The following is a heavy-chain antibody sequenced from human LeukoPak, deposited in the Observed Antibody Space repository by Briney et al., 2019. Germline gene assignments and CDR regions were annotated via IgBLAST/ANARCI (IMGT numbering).Heavy chain of an antibody. D-gene: IGHD4-17*01. J-gene: IGHJ5*02. CDR2: INHSGST. V-gene: IGHV4-34*01. Sequence: SETLSLTCAVYGGSFSGYYWSWIRQPPGKGLEWIGEINHSGSTNYNPSLKSRVTISVDTSKNQFSLKLSSVTAADTAVYYCARRPGGLRFLKYNWFDPWGQGTLVTVSS. CDR1: GGSFSGYY. CDR3: ARRPGGLRFLKYNWFDP.